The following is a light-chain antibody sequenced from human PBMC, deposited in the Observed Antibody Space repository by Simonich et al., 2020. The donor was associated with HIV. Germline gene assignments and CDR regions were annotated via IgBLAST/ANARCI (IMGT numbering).Light chain of an antibody. CDR2: WAS. CDR3: QQYYSTPPT. J-gene: IGKJ1*01. Sequence: DIVMTQSPDSLAVSLGERATINCKSSQSVLYISKNKNYLAWYQQKPGQPPKLLIYWASTRESGVPDRFSGSGSGTDFTLTISSLQAEDVAVYYCQQYYSTPPTFGQGTKVEIK. V-gene: IGKV4-1*01. CDR1: QSVLYISKNKNY.